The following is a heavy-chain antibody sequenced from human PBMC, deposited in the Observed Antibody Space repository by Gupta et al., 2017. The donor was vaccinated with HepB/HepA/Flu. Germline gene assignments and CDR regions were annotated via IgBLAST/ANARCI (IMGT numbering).Heavy chain of an antibody. D-gene: IGHD3-3*01. CDR1: GGSISSYY. J-gene: IGHJ5*01. V-gene: IGHV4-59*01. CDR2: IYYSCST. Sequence: QVQLQESGPGLVKPSETLSLACTVSGGSISSYYWSWIRQPPGKGLEWNGYIYYSCSTNYNPSLKSRVILSVDTSKNHFTLKLSSVTAADADLYYCARLSGTMWFVPWGQGTLVTVSS. CDR3: ARLSGTMWFVP.